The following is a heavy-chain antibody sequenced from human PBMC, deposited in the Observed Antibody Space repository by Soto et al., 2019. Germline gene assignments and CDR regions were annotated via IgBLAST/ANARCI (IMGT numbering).Heavy chain of an antibody. CDR1: GYSFTDYH. CDR3: ARGHSTDCSHGACSLFYNPEMDV. CDR2: INPKSGGT. Sequence: VASVKVSCKASGYSFTDYHIHWVRQAPGQGLEWLGRINPKSGGTSTAQKFQGWVTMTRDRSISTVYMELTRLRSDDTAVYFCARGHSTDCSHGACSLFYNPEMDVWGQGTTVTVS. J-gene: IGHJ6*02. V-gene: IGHV1-2*04. D-gene: IGHD2-8*01.